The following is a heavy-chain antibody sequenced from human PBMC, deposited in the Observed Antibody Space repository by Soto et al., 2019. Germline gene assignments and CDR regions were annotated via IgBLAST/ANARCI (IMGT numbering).Heavy chain of an antibody. CDR3: ARPYSDYV. Sequence: GGTLRLSCRASGSDFSTYSMNWVRQAPGQGLEWIAYVSLDSDSIQYADSVKGRFTISRDDAENSLYLQMDSLRDEDTATYYCARPYSDYVWGPGTTVTVSS. D-gene: IGHD3-3*01. V-gene: IGHV3-48*02. CDR1: GSDFSTYS. CDR2: VSLDSDSI. J-gene: IGHJ6*02.